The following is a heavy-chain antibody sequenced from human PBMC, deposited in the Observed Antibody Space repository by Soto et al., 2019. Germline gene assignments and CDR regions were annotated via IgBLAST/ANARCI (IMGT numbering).Heavy chain of an antibody. CDR1: GYTLTDLS. CDR2: FDPEDGET. V-gene: IGHV1-24*01. Sequence: ASVKVSCKVSGYTLTDLSMHWVRQAPGKGLEWMGGFDPEDGETIYAQKFQGRVTMTEDTSTDTAYMELSSLRSEDTAVYYCATRLNYDFWSGYPDGRYYYYMDVWGKGTTVAVSS. J-gene: IGHJ6*03. CDR3: ATRLNYDFWSGYPDGRYYYYMDV. D-gene: IGHD3-3*01.